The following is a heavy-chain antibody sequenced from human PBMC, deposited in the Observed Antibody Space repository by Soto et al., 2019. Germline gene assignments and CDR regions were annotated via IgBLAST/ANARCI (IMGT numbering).Heavy chain of an antibody. Sequence: GGSLRLSCAASGFTFSSYVMHWVRQVPGKGLEWVALISYDGGNKYYADSVKGRFTISRDNSKNTLFLQMSSLTAEDTATYHCARVHRNYFDYWGQGTLVTVSS. CDR2: ISYDGGNK. CDR1: GFTFSSYV. V-gene: IGHV3-30-3*01. CDR3: ARVHRNYFDY. J-gene: IGHJ4*02.